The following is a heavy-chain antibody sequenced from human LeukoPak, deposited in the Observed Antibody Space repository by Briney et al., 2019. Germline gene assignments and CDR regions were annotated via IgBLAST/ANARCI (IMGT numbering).Heavy chain of an antibody. D-gene: IGHD6-13*01. J-gene: IGHJ4*02. Sequence: SETLSLTCTVSGGSISSSSYYWGWIRQPPGKGLEWIGSIYYSGSTYYNPPLKSRVTISVDTSKNQFSLKLSSVTAADTAVYYCARGVIAAGGNDFDYWGQGTLVTVSS. CDR2: IYYSGST. CDR3: ARGVIAAGGNDFDY. CDR1: GGSISSSSYY. V-gene: IGHV4-39*01.